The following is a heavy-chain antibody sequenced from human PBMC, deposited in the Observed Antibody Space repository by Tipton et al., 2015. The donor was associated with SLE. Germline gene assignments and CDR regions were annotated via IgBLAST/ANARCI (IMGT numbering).Heavy chain of an antibody. CDR1: GGSISNNY. D-gene: IGHD6-6*01. CDR3: AGSSITARRGSYFDY. Sequence: LRLSCTVSGGSISNNYWGWIRQPPGKGLEWIGYVFPGGSTDYNPSLESRVTMSVDTSKNQFSLRLSSVTAADTAVYYCAGSSITARRGSYFDYWGQGTLVTVSS. V-gene: IGHV4-59*01. J-gene: IGHJ4*02. CDR2: VFPGGST.